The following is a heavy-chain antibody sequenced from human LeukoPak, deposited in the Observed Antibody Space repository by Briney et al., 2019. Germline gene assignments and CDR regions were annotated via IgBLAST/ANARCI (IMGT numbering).Heavy chain of an antibody. CDR1: GFSLSTSGVG. CDR3: AHRDSSWGLFDY. Sequence: SGPTLLKATQTLTLTCTFSGFSLSTSGVGVGWIRQPPGKALEWLALIYWDDDKLYSPSLKSRLTITKDTSKNQVVLTMTNMDPVDTATYYCAHRDSSWGLFDYWGQGTLVTVSS. D-gene: IGHD6-13*01. V-gene: IGHV2-5*02. J-gene: IGHJ4*02. CDR2: IYWDDDK.